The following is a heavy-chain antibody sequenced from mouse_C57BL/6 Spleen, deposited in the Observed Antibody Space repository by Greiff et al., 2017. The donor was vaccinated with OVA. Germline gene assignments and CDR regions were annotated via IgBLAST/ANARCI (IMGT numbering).Heavy chain of an antibody. CDR2: IYPGDGDT. J-gene: IGHJ4*01. V-gene: IGHV1-82*01. D-gene: IGHD2-5*01. CDR1: GYAFSSSW. Sequence: VQLQQSGPELVKPGASVKISCKASGYAFSSSWMNWVKQRPGKGLEWIGRIYPGDGDTNYNGKFKGKDTLTADKSSSTAYMQLSSLTSEDSAVYFCARKKPNYSNYEGYAMDYWGQGTSVTVSS. CDR3: ARKKPNYSNYEGYAMDY.